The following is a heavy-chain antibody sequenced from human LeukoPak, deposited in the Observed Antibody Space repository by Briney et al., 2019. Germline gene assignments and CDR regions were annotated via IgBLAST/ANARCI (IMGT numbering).Heavy chain of an antibody. D-gene: IGHD3-10*01. Sequence: GGSLRLSCAASGFTFSDYWMHWVRRVPGRGLVWVSRINGDASSTTYADSVRCRFVISRDNAKNTLYLQMNSLRVEDTAVYFCARKTRSGSYFEYWGQGTLVTVSS. CDR1: GFTFSDYW. CDR3: ARKTRSGSYFEY. J-gene: IGHJ4*02. CDR2: INGDASST. V-gene: IGHV3-74*01.